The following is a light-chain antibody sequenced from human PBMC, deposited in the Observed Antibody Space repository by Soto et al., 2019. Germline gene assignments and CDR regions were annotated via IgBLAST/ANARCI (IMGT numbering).Light chain of an antibody. V-gene: IGLV1-40*01. CDR1: SSNIGAGYD. CDR3: QSYDSSLSGHVV. Sequence: QSVLTQPPSVSGAPGQRGTISCTGSSSNIGAGYDVHWYQQLPGTAPKLLIYGNSNRPSGVPDRFSGSKSGTSASLAITGLQAEDEADYYCQSYDSSLSGHVVFGGGTQLTVL. CDR2: GNS. J-gene: IGLJ2*01.